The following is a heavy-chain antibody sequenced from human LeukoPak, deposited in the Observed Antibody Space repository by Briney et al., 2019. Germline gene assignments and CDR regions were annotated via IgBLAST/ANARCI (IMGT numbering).Heavy chain of an antibody. CDR2: IEQDGSEK. CDR3: VRWATSFDL. Sequence: GGSLRLSCAASGFTLSNHWMSWVRQAPGKGLAWVANIEQDGSEKHYVDSVTGRFTISGDNAKNSVFLQMNSLRAEDTAVYYCVRWATSFDLWGQGTLVTVSS. D-gene: IGHD3-3*01. CDR1: GFTLSNHW. V-gene: IGHV3-7*01. J-gene: IGHJ4*02.